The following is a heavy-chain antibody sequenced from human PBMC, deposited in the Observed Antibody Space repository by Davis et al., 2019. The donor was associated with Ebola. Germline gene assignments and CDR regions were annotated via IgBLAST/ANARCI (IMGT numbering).Heavy chain of an antibody. J-gene: IGHJ3*02. D-gene: IGHD5-18*01. Sequence: PSETLSLTCTVSGGSISSYYWSWIRQPPGKGLEWIGYIYYSGSTNYNPSLKSRVTISVDTSKNQFSLKLSSVTAADTAVYYCARVRGYSYADAFDIWGQGTMVTVSS. CDR3: ARVRGYSYADAFDI. CDR2: IYYSGST. V-gene: IGHV4-59*01. CDR1: GGSISSYY.